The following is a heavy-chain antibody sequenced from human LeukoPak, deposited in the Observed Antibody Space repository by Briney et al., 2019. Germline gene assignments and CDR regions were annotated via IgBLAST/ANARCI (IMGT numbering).Heavy chain of an antibody. J-gene: IGHJ5*02. CDR3: ARDPNWRYDYEEVLFDP. CDR2: ISYIGSNK. Sequence: GGSLRLSCAASGFTFSSFGMHWVRQAPGKGLEWVAVISYIGSNKYYAGSVKGRFTISRDNSKNTLYLQMNSLRTEDTAMYYCARDPNWRYDYEEVLFDPWGQGTLVTVSS. CDR1: GFTFSSFG. D-gene: IGHD4-17*01. V-gene: IGHV3-30*03.